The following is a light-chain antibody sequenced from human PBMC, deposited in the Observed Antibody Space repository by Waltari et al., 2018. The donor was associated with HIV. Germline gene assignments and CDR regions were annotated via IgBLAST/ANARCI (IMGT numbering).Light chain of an antibody. V-gene: IGLV1-44*01. Sequence: QSVLTQPPSASGTPGQRVTISCSGSSSNIGSNTVNWYQQLPGTAPNLLIYSNNQRPSGVPDRFSGSKSGTSASLAISGLQSEDEADYYCAAWDASLSVVFGGGTKLTVL. CDR3: AAWDASLSVV. CDR1: SSNIGSNT. CDR2: SNN. J-gene: IGLJ2*01.